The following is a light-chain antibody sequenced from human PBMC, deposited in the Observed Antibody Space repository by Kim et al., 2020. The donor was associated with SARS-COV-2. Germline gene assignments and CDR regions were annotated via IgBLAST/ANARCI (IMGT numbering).Light chain of an antibody. J-gene: IGLJ2*01. CDR1: ILKNSY. Sequence: SSELTQDPPVSVALGQTVRITCQGNILKNSYVSWYQWKPGQAPILVIYNKNIRPSEIPGRFSGSSSATTASLTITGAQAEDEADYYCLCRDTNNYVVFGGGTQLTVL. CDR2: NKN. V-gene: IGLV3-19*01. CDR3: LCRDTNNYVV.